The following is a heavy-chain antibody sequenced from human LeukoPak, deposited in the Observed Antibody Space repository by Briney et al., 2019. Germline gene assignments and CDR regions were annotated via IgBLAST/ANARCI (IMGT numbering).Heavy chain of an antibody. CDR1: GFTFGDYA. CDR2: IKSKAYTETT. D-gene: IGHD6-25*01. V-gene: IGHV3-49*03. Sequence: GGSLRLSCTASGFTFGDYAMSWFRQAPGKGLEWVGFIKSKAYTETTEYAASVKGRFTISRDDSKSIAYLQMNSLKTEDTAVYYCNRYRLGRQRNYWGQGTLVTVSS. CDR3: NRYRLGRQRNY. J-gene: IGHJ4*02.